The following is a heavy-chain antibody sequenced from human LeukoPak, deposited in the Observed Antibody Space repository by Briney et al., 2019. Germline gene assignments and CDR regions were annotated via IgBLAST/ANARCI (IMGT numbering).Heavy chain of an antibody. CDR1: GFTFSSYG. CDR3: AKKYDSSGYYPGYFDY. V-gene: IGHV3-30*02. Sequence: GGSLRLSCAASGFTFSSYGMHWVRQAPGKGLEWVAFIRYDGSNKYYADSVKGRFTISRDNSKNTLYLQMNSLRVEDTAVYYCAKKYDSSGYYPGYFDYWGQGTLVTVSS. CDR2: IRYDGSNK. J-gene: IGHJ4*02. D-gene: IGHD3-22*01.